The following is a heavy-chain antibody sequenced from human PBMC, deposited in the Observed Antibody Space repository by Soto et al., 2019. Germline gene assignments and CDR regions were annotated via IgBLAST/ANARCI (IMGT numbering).Heavy chain of an antibody. J-gene: IGHJ6*02. V-gene: IGHV1-18*01. Sequence: QVQLVQSGDEVKKPGASVKVSCKAAGYIFVNYGIAWVRQAPGQGLEWMGWISPYTGNTHSATKVQGRLTMTTDTSQSTDYVDMGSLTSDDTAVYYFVLVDNYVTPTPQDVWGQGTTVTVSS. CDR3: VLVDNYVTPTPQDV. D-gene: IGHD3-16*01. CDR2: ISPYTGNT. CDR1: GYIFVNYG.